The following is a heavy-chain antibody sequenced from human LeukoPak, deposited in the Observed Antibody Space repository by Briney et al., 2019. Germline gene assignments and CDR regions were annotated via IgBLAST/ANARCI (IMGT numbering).Heavy chain of an antibody. J-gene: IGHJ5*01. CDR2: INHGGST. V-gene: IGHV4-34*01. CDR3: ARGWYNYGSKTDS. Sequence: PSETLSLTCAVYGGFFSGYYWSWIRQSPGTGLEWIGEINHGGSTNYNPSLMSRVSISANSSNNHFSLRLSSVTAADTAVYYCARGWYNYGSKTDSWGQGTLVTVSS. CDR1: GGFFSGYY. D-gene: IGHD3-10*01.